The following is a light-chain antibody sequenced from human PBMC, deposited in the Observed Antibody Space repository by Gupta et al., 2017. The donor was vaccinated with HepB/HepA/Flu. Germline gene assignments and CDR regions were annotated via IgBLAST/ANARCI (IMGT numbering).Light chain of an antibody. CDR2: TTS. CDR3: QQTDTTPTT. V-gene: IGKV1-39*01. CDR1: QSINTF. J-gene: IGKJ5*01. Sequence: DIQMTQSPSSLSASVGDTVTITCRASQSINTFLHWYQQRPGRAPKLLISTTSTLQSGVPSRFSGSGSGTDFTLTIIRLLPEDFATYYCQQTDTTPTTFGQGTLMEIK.